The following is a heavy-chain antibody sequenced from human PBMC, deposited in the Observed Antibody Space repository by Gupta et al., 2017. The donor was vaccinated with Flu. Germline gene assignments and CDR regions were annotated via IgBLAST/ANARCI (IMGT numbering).Heavy chain of an antibody. Sequence: WWSWIRQPAGKGLEWIGRIYTSGSTNYNPSLKSRVTMSVDTSKNQFSLKVSSVTAADTAVYYCARDGGHSYGAGFDYWGQGTLATVSS. V-gene: IGHV4-4*07. CDR2: IYTSGST. CDR1: W. CDR3: ARDGGHSYGAGFDY. J-gene: IGHJ4*02. D-gene: IGHD5-18*01.